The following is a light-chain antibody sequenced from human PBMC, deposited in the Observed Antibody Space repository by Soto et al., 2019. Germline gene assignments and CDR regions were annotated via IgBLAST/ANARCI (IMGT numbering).Light chain of an antibody. J-gene: IGKJ5*01. CDR1: QSVSSSY. CDR3: QQHGQWPIT. CDR2: GIS. Sequence: GVLQSAGALSLSPGERATLSCRASQSVSSSYLAWYQQKPGQAPRLLIYGISKRATDIPDRFSGSGSGTEFTLTISSLQPEDFATYYCQQHGQWPITFGQGTRLEI. V-gene: IGKV3-20*01.